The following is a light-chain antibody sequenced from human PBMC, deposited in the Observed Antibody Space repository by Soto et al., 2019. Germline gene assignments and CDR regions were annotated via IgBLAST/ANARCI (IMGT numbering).Light chain of an antibody. J-gene: IGKJ2*01. CDR3: QQYNNWPPYT. CDR1: QSVSSN. CDR2: GAS. V-gene: IGKV3-15*01. Sequence: EIVMTQSPATLSVSPGERATISCRASQSVSSNLACYQQKPGQAPRLLIYGASTRSTGIPSRFSGSGSGTEVTLTFSSLQSEDFAVYYCQQYNNWPPYTFGQGTKLEIK.